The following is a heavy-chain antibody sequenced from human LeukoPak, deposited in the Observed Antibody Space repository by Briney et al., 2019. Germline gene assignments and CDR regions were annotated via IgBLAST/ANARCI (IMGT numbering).Heavy chain of an antibody. J-gene: IGHJ3*02. CDR3: RRGKDDDFDI. CDR2: IYRGGST. V-gene: IGHV3-53*01. Sequence: PGGSLRLSCAASGFTVSSNYMSWVRQAPGKGLEWVAVIYRGGSTYYADSVKGRFTISRDNSKSTRYLQMNSRGAEDTAMYYCRRGKDDDFDIWDKGTMVTVSS. CDR1: GFTVSSNY.